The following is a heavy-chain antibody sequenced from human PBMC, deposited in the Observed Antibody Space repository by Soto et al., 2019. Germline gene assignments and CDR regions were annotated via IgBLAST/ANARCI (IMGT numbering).Heavy chain of an antibody. J-gene: IGHJ3*02. CDR1: GGAIISSSYY. CDR3: ARHIIVARAFDI. D-gene: IGHD3-22*01. V-gene: IGHV4-39*01. Sequence: NPAETLSLTCTVPGGAIISSSYYWCGMRQPPGKGLEWIGSIYYSGSTYYNPSLKSRVTISVDTSKNQFSLKLSSVTAADTAVYYCARHIIVARAFDIWGQGTMVTVSS. CDR2: IYYSGST.